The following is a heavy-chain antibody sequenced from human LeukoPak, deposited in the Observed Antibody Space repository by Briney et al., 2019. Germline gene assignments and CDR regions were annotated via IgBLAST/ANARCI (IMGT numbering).Heavy chain of an antibody. Sequence: SETLSLTCTVSGDSISSSCWSWIRQPAEKGLEWIGRIYTSGSTNYIPSLKSRVTISVDKSKNQFSLKLNSVTAADTAVYYCAREVTDILTAYGLYYFDYWGQGTLVTVSS. D-gene: IGHD3-9*01. J-gene: IGHJ4*02. CDR1: GDSISSSC. CDR3: AREVTDILTAYGLYYFDY. V-gene: IGHV4-4*07. CDR2: IYTSGST.